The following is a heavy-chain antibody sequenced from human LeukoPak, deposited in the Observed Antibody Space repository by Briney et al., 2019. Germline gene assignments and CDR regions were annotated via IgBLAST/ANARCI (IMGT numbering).Heavy chain of an antibody. D-gene: IGHD3-10*01. CDR3: ARDRLLGVIRTFDY. Sequence: SETLSLTCAISGDSISSMNWWSWVRQSPEKGLEWVGEIFHSGDTNYNPSLNSRVTISLVKSKYQFSLTLSSVTAADTAVDYCARDRLLGVIRTFDYWGQGTLVTVSS. CDR2: IFHSGDT. CDR1: GDSISSMNW. V-gene: IGHV4-4*02. J-gene: IGHJ4*02.